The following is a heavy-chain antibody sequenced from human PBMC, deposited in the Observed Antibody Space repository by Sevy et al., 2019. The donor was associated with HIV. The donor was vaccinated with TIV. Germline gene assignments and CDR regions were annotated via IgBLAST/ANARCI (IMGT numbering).Heavy chain of an antibody. D-gene: IGHD6-19*01. Sequence: GGSLRLSCVASGFNLENFWMNWVRQAPGKGLEWVANIRQDGSEIYYVAFVKGRFTISRDNARNLVYLQMNSLRVEDTALYYCVRAIQSDGSFWGQGALVTVSS. CDR3: VRAIQSDGSF. J-gene: IGHJ4*02. V-gene: IGHV3-7*01. CDR1: GFNLENFW. CDR2: IRQDGSEI.